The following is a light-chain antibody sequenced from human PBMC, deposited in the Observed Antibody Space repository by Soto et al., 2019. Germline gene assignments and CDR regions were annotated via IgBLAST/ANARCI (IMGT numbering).Light chain of an antibody. J-gene: IGLJ1*01. V-gene: IGLV2-14*01. CDR1: SGDVGGHDY. CDR2: EVT. CDR3: TSYTRSATPYI. Sequence: QSALTQPASVSGSPGQSITISCTGTSGDVGGHDYVSWYQQHPGKAPKLIIYEVTNRPSGVSNRFSGSKSGNTASLTISGLQVEDEADYYCTSYTRSATPYIYGSGTKVTVL.